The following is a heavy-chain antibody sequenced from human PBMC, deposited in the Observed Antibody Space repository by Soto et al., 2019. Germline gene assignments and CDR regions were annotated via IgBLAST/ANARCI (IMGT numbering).Heavy chain of an antibody. D-gene: IGHD3-22*01. CDR3: ARPAGYYDSSGYYSDY. CDR2: ISYDGSNK. Sequence: GGSLRLSCAASGFTFSSYGMHWVRQAPGKGLEWVAVISYDGSNKYYADSVKGRFTISRDNSKNTLYLQMNSLRAEDTAMYYCARPAGYYDSSGYYSDYWGQGTLVTVSS. V-gene: IGHV3-30*03. CDR1: GFTFSSYG. J-gene: IGHJ4*02.